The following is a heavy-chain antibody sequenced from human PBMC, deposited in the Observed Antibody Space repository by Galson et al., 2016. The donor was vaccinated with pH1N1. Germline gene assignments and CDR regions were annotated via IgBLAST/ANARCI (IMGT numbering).Heavy chain of an antibody. J-gene: IGHJ5*01. CDR1: GFTFDDHA. CDR3: ARDPMYSSSSPWFDS. V-gene: IGHV3-9*01. D-gene: IGHD6-6*01. Sequence: SLRLSCAASGFTFDDHAMHWVRQAPGKDLEWVSGISWNSGNIGYADSVKGRFTISRDNAQNSLSLQLHSLSSEDTAFYFCARDPMYSSSSPWFDSWGQGTLVTVAS. CDR2: ISWNSGNI.